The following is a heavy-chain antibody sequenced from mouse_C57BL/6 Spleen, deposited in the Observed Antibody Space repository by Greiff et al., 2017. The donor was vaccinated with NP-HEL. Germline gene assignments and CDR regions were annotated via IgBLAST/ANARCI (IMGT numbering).Heavy chain of an antibody. CDR1: GFTFSSYG. CDR2: ISSGGSYT. CDR3: ARHNGCFDV. Sequence: EVMLVESGGDLVKPGGSLKLSCAASGFTFSSYGMSWVRQTPDKRLEWVATISSGGSYTYYPDSVKGRFTISRDNAKNTLYLQMSSLKSEDTAMYYCARHNGCFDVWGTGTTVTVSS. J-gene: IGHJ1*03. V-gene: IGHV5-6*01.